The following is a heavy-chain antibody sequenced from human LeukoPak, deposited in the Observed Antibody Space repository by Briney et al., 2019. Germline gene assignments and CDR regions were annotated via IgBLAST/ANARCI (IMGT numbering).Heavy chain of an antibody. CDR2: VTSYNGDT. V-gene: IGHV1-18*01. D-gene: IGHD3-9*01. CDR1: GYTFNNYG. Sequence: ASVKVSCKASGYTFNNYGISWVRQAPGQGLEWMGWVTSYNGDTNYAQKFQGRVTMSTDTSTSTAYMELRSLRFDDTAIYYCAKDWHILTGRNCFDPWGQGTLVTVSS. CDR3: AKDWHILTGRNCFDP. J-gene: IGHJ5*02.